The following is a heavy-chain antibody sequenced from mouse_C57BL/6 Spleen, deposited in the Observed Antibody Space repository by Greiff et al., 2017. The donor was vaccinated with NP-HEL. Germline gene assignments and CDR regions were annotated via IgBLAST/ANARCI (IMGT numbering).Heavy chain of an antibody. CDR1: GFTFSSYA. CDR3: ARNRRYYGSSYWYFDV. D-gene: IGHD1-1*01. CDR2: ISDGGSYI. J-gene: IGHJ1*03. Sequence: DVKLVESGGGLVKPGGSLKLSCAASGFTFSSYAMSWVRQTPEKRLEWVATISDGGSYIYYPDNVKGRFTISRDNAKNNLYLQMSHLKSEDTAMYYCARNRRYYGSSYWYFDVWGTGTTVTVSS. V-gene: IGHV5-4*03.